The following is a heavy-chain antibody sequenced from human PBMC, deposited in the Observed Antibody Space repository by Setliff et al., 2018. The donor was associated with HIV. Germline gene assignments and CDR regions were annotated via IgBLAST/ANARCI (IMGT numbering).Heavy chain of an antibody. Sequence: SETLSLTCSVSGGSIKNGPSSWTWIRQPAGKGLEWIGHIYTSGTTNYNSSLNSRVTISVDTSKNQFSLKLTSVTAADTAVYYCARDPYCPNTCYEDFTFDSWGQGTLVTVSS. CDR1: GGSIKNGPSS. CDR2: IYTSGTT. J-gene: IGHJ4*02. CDR3: ARDPYCPNTCYEDFTFDS. V-gene: IGHV4-61*09. D-gene: IGHD2-8*01.